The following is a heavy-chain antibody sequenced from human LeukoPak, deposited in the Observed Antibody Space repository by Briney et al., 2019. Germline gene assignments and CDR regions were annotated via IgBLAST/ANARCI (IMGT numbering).Heavy chain of an antibody. D-gene: IGHD6-6*01. CDR2: ISGRGAYT. Sequence: GGSLRLSCAASGFTFSSYAMTWVRQAPGKGLEWVSAISGRGAYTYHEDSVKGRFTISRDNSKNTLYLQMNSLRAEDTAVYYCAKVLDSSRYWYFDLWGRGTLVTVSS. V-gene: IGHV3-23*01. CDR1: GFTFSSYA. J-gene: IGHJ2*01. CDR3: AKVLDSSRYWYFDL.